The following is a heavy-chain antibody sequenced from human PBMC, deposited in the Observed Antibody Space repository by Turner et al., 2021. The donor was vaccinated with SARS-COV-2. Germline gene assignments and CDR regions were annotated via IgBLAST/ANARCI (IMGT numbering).Heavy chain of an antibody. D-gene: IGHD2-2*01. V-gene: IGHV3-30*04. Sequence: QAQLVESGGGVVQPGRSLRLSCAAPGFTFNIFAIPWVRQAPGKGLEWVAVISYDGINKYYADSVKGRFTISRDNSKNTLYLQMNSLRPEDTAVYYCARAQRGSYYYGMDVWGQGTTVTVSS. CDR3: ARAQRGSYYYGMDV. J-gene: IGHJ6*02. CDR1: GFTFNIFA. CDR2: ISYDGINK.